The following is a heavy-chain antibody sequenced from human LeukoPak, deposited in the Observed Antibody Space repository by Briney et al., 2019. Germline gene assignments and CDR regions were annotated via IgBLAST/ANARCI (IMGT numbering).Heavy chain of an antibody. V-gene: IGHV3-7*01. CDR2: IKQDGSEK. D-gene: IGHD3-3*01. CDR3: ARSQKSGYYYH. J-gene: IGHJ5*02. Sequence: GGSLRLSCAASGFTFSSYWMSWVRQAPGKGLEWVANIKQDGSEKYYVDSVKGRFTISRDNAKDSLYLQMNSLRAEDTAVYYCARSQKSGYYYHWGQGTLVTVSS. CDR1: GFTFSSYW.